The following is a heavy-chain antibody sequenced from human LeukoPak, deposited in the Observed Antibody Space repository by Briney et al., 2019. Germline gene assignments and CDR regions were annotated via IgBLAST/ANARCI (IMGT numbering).Heavy chain of an antibody. CDR3: ARHSSGWSFYFDY. CDR1: GYTFTSYE. J-gene: IGHJ4*02. D-gene: IGHD6-19*01. CDR2: ISAYNGNT. Sequence: ASVKVSCKASGYTFTSYEISWVRQAPGQGLEWMAWISAYNGNTNYAQNLQGRVTMTTDTSTSTAYTELRSLRSDDTAVYYCARHSSGWSFYFDYWGQGTLVTVSS. V-gene: IGHV1-18*01.